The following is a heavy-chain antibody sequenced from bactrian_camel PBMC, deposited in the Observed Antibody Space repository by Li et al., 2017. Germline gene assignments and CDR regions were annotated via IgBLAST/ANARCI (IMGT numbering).Heavy chain of an antibody. CDR1: GYTDNSYS. CDR3: ATRPAVWRCDSWTRYNR. D-gene: IGHD1*01. CDR2: IEPDDTS. J-gene: IGHJ4*01. Sequence: HVQLVESGGGSVQAGGSLRLSCAATGYTDNSYSMGWFRQAPGKEREGVAAIEPDDTSKYTDSVKGRFTIHKDIAKATLYLQMNSLKPEDTGMYYCATRPAVWRCDSWTRYNRWGQGTQVTVS. V-gene: IGHV3S55*01.